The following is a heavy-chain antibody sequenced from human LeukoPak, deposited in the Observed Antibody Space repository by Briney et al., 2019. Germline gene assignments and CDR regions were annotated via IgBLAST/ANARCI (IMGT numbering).Heavy chain of an antibody. J-gene: IGHJ4*02. Sequence: GGSLRLSCAASGYTFSGYWMYWVRQAPGKGLVWVSLINSDGSSTNYADSVKGRFTISRDNAKNTLYLQVNSLRADDSAVYYCARHLGTYSDHWGQGTLVTVSS. CDR3: ARHLGTYSDH. V-gene: IGHV3-74*01. CDR2: INSDGSST. D-gene: IGHD3-16*01. CDR1: GYTFSGYW.